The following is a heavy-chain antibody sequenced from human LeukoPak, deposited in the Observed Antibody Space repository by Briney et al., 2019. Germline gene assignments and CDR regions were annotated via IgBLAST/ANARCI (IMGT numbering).Heavy chain of an antibody. D-gene: IGHD2-2*01. Sequence: ASVKVSCKASGYMITGYYLHWVRQAPGQGLEWMGWISAYNGNSNYAQKFQGRVTMTTDTSTSMGYMELRSLRSDDTAVYYCARVHSYCSSTSCLDYWGQGTLVTVSS. CDR2: ISAYNGNS. J-gene: IGHJ4*02. V-gene: IGHV1-18*04. CDR1: GYMITGYY. CDR3: ARVHSYCSSTSCLDY.